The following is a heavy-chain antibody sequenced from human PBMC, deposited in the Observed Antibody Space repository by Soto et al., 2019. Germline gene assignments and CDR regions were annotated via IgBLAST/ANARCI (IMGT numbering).Heavy chain of an antibody. CDR2: IYYSGST. J-gene: IGHJ5*02. Sequence: SETLSLTCTVSGGSISSGGYYWSWIRQHPGKGLEWIGYIYYSGSTYYNPSLKSRVTISVDTSKNQFSLKLSSVTAADTAVYYCARDVSARNWFDPWGQGTLVTVSS. V-gene: IGHV4-31*03. CDR3: ARDVSARNWFDP. CDR1: GGSISSGGYY.